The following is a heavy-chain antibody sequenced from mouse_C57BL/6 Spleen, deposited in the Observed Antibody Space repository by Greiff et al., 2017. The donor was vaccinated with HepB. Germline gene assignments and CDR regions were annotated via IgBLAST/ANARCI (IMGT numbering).Heavy chain of an antibody. J-gene: IGHJ3*01. Sequence: EVQLQQSGPELVKPGASVKISCKASGYTFTDYYMNWVKQSHGKSLEWIGDINPNNGGTSYNQKFKGKATLTVDKSSSTAYMELRSLTSEDSAVYYCASSSYVAWFAYWGQGTLVTVSA. V-gene: IGHV1-26*01. CDR1: GYTFTDYY. CDR2: INPNNGGT. CDR3: ASSSYVAWFAY. D-gene: IGHD1-1*01.